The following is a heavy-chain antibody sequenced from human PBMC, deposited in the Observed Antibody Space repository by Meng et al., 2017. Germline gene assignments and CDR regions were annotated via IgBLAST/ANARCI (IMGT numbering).Heavy chain of an antibody. D-gene: IGHD5-24*01. J-gene: IGHJ4*02. V-gene: IGHV1-46*01. CDR2: INPSGGST. Sequence: QVQRVQSGVEVKKLGASVKVSCKASGYTFTSYYMNWVRQAPGQGLEWMGIINPSGGSTSYAQKSQGRVTMTRDTSTSTVYMELSSLRSEDTAVYYCARGGNVRDGCNYWGQGTLVTVSS. CDR1: GYTFTSYY. CDR3: ARGGNVRDGCNY.